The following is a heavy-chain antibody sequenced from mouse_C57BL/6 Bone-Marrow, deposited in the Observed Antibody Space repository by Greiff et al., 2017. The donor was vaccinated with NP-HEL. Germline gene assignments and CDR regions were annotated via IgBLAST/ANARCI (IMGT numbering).Heavy chain of an antibody. V-gene: IGHV1-18*01. CDR1: GYTFTDYN. J-gene: IGHJ4*01. CDR3: ARHCFDYAMDY. Sequence: VQLQQSGPELVKPGASVKIPCKAYGYTFTDYNMDWVKQSHGKSLEWIGDINPNNGGTIYNQKFKGKATLTVDKSSSTAYMELRSLTSEDTAVYYCARHCFDYAMDYWGQGTSVTVSS. CDR2: INPNNGGT.